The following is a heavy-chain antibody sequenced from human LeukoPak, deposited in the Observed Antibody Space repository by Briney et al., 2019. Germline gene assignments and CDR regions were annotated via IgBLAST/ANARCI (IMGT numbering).Heavy chain of an antibody. J-gene: IGHJ4*02. D-gene: IGHD3-10*01. CDR2: IYSGGST. V-gene: IGHV3-66*01. CDR3: AKTANYYGSGSYYNYVDY. CDR1: EFSVGSNY. Sequence: TGGSLRLSCAASEFSVGSNYMTWVRQAPGKGLEWVSLIYSGGSTYYADSVKGRSTISRDNSKNTLYLQMNSLRAEDTAVYYCAKTANYYGSGSYYNYVDYWGQGTLVTVSS.